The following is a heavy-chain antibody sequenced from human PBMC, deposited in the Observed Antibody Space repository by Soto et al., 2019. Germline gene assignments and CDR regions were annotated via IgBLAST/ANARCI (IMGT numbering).Heavy chain of an antibody. CDR1: GFTFSSYS. CDR3: ARDMGIYDYYASHIGMDV. Sequence: EVQLVESGGGLVKPGGSLRLSCAASGFTFSSYSMNWVRQAPGKGLEWVSSISSSSSYIYYADSVKGRFTISRDNAKNSLYLQMNSLRAEDTAVYYCARDMGIYDYYASHIGMDVWGQGTTVTVSS. V-gene: IGHV3-21*01. J-gene: IGHJ6*02. D-gene: IGHD5-12*01. CDR2: ISSSSSYI.